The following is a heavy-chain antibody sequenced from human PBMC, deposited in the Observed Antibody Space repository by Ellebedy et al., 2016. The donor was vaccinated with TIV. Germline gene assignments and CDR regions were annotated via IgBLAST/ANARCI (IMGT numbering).Heavy chain of an antibody. V-gene: IGHV3-74*01. CDR3: ASGFEYGGLSPFQD. D-gene: IGHD4-23*01. CDR1: EFTFSSYW. J-gene: IGHJ4*02. CDR2: IDIVGSST. Sequence: GESLKISXVGSEFTFSSYWMHWVRQAPGKGPVWVSRIDIVGSSTSYADSVKGRFTISRDNAKNTMYLQMNSLRAEDTAVYYCASGFEYGGLSPFQDWGQGTLVTVSS.